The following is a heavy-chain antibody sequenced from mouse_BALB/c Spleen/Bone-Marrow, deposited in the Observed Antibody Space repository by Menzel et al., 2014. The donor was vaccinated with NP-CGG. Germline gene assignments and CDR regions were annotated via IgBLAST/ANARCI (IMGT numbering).Heavy chain of an antibody. CDR1: GFTFSSFG. D-gene: IGHD2-14*01. CDR2: ISSGSSTI. V-gene: IGHV5-17*02. CDR3: ARDVPLYDVGYFDY. J-gene: IGHJ2*01. Sequence: EVNLVDSGGGLVQPGGSRKLSCAASGFTFSSFGMHWVRQAPEKGLEWVAYISSGSSTIYYADTVKGRFTISRDNPKNTLFLQMTSLRSEDTAMYYCARDVPLYDVGYFDYWGQGTTLTVSS.